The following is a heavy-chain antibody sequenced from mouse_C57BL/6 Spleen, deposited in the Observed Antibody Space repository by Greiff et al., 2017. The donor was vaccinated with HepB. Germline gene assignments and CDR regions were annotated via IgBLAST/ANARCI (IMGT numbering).Heavy chain of an antibody. CDR2: IDPSDSYT. V-gene: IGHV1-50*01. CDR1: GYTFTSYW. D-gene: IGHD1-1*01. J-gene: IGHJ1*03. CDR3: ARGGTTVEGYFDV. Sequence: QVQLQQPGAELVKPGASVKLSCKASGYTFTSYWMQWVKQRPGQGLEWIGEIDPSDSYTNYNQKFKGKATLTVDTSSSAAYMQLSSLTSEDSAVYYCARGGTTVEGYFDVWGTGTTVTVSS.